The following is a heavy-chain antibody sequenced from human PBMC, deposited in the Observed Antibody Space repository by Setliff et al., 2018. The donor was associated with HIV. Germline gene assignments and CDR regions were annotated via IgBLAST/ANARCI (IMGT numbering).Heavy chain of an antibody. J-gene: IGHJ6*02. D-gene: IGHD5-18*01. CDR3: ARVGSVIQVTLFGMDV. CDR2: VYYSGGT. V-gene: IGHV4-39*07. Sequence: PSETLSLTCTVSGGSVSDTSYYWGWIRQPPGKGLEWLANVYYSGGTYYNPSLNSRVTISVDTSRNQFSLKLTSVTAADTAVYYCARVGSVIQVTLFGMDVWGQGTTVTVSS. CDR1: GGSVSDTSYY.